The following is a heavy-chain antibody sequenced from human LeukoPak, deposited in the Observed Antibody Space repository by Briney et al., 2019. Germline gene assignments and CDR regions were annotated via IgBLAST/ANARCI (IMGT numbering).Heavy chain of an antibody. CDR1: GDFIRSGHYY. Sequence: PSETLSLTCTVSGDFIRSGHYYWGWIRQSPGKGLEWMGSIYSTGNTHYNPSLESLLIISVDTSKNSFSLKLSSVTAADTAVYFCARDLWSTAAGIFDFWGQGALVTVSS. D-gene: IGHD6-25*01. CDR2: IYSTGNT. V-gene: IGHV4-39*07. J-gene: IGHJ4*02. CDR3: ARDLWSTAAGIFDF.